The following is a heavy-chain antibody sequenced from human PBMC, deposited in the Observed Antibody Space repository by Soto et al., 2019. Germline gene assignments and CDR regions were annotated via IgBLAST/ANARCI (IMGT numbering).Heavy chain of an antibody. V-gene: IGHV1-2*02. CDR2: INPNGGLT. CDR1: GDSFDDYY. Sequence: ASVKVSCKACGDSFDDYYMQSVQHAPGKGLEWMGWINPNGGLTKYAQKFQGRVTVTRDTSIRTVYLDLSSLRSDDTAVYYCARESGAATATLDYYYFYMDIWGKRPTVTVSS. CDR3: ARESGAATATLDYYYFYMDI. D-gene: IGHD6-25*01. J-gene: IGHJ6*03.